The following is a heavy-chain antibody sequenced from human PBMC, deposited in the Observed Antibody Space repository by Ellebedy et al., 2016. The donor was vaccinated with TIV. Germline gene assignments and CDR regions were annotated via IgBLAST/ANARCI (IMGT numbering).Heavy chain of an antibody. CDR2: TYYTSKWFT. CDR3: ARYYSVSRIFDF. D-gene: IGHD4-11*01. Sequence: MPSETLSLTCDISGNTVSTNGAAWNWVRQSPSRGLEWLGRTYYTSKWFTNYAPSVQGRITINPDTSKNQFSLQLNSVTPEDTAVYYCARYYSVSRIFDFWGQGTLVTVSS. CDR1: GNTVSTNGAA. V-gene: IGHV6-1*01. J-gene: IGHJ4*02.